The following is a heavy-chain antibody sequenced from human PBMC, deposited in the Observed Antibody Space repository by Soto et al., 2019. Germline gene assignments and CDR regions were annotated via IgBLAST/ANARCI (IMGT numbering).Heavy chain of an antibody. J-gene: IGHJ5*02. Sequence: SETLSLTCTVSGGSISSGGYYWSWIRQHPGKGLEWIGYIYYSGSTYYNPSLKSRVTISVDTSKNQFSLKLSSVTAADTAVYYCAKQAPEAAAGTNWFDPWGQGTLVTVSS. CDR3: AKQAPEAAAGTNWFDP. D-gene: IGHD6-13*01. V-gene: IGHV4-31*03. CDR2: IYYSGST. CDR1: GGSISSGGYY.